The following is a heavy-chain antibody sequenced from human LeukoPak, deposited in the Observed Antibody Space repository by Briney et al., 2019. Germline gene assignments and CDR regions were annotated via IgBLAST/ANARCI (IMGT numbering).Heavy chain of an antibody. J-gene: IGHJ5*02. D-gene: IGHD3-3*01. CDR1: GFTFSSYA. CDR3: VRDRSIMVFGVAVS. CDR2: IKQDGSEK. V-gene: IGHV3-7*01. Sequence: GGSLRLSCAASGFTFSSYAMHWVRQAPGKGLEWVATIKQDGSEKYDVDSVKGRFTISRDNAKNSLYLQMNSLRAEDTAVYYCVRDRSIMVFGVAVSWGQGTLVTVSS.